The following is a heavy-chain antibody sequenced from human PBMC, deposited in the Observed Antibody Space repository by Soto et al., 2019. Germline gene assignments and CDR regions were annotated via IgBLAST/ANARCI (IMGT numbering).Heavy chain of an antibody. J-gene: IGHJ4*02. Sequence: PSGTLSLTCAVSGGSISSDNWWNWVRQPPGKGLEWIGEIYHTGSTNYNPSLKSRVTISVDKSKNQFSLKLTSVTAADTAVYYCAKDLWGAKATDYWGQGTLVTVS. CDR1: GGSISSDNW. CDR3: AKDLWGAKATDY. D-gene: IGHD7-27*01. CDR2: IYHTGST. V-gene: IGHV4-4*02.